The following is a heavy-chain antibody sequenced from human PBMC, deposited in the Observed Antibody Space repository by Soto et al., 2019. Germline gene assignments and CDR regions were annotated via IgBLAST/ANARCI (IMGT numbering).Heavy chain of an antibody. J-gene: IGHJ3*02. V-gene: IGHV1-46*01. CDR1: GYTFTSYY. CDR3: ARGGRYYDSSGYSNDAFDI. CDR2: INPSGGST. Sequence: ASVKVSCKASGYTFTSYYMHWVRQAPGQGLEWMGIINPSGGSTSYAQKFQGRVTMTRDTSTSTVYMELSSLRSEDTAVYYCARGGRYYDSSGYSNDAFDIWGQGTIVTVSS. D-gene: IGHD3-22*01.